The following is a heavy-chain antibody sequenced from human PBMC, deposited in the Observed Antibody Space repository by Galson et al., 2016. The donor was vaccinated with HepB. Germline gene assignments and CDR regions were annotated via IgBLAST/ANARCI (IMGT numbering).Heavy chain of an antibody. D-gene: IGHD6-19*01. V-gene: IGHV3-7*01. CDR1: GFTFSNYC. Sequence: SLRLSCAASGFTFSNYCMSWVRQGPGKGLEWVANIKQDGSDKYYLDSVKGRFTISRDNARNSVYLEMNGLRAEETGVYYCSRDPDRWQWLVGYLDPWGQGTPVSVSS. J-gene: IGHJ5*02. CDR3: SRDPDRWQWLVGYLDP. CDR2: IKQDGSDK.